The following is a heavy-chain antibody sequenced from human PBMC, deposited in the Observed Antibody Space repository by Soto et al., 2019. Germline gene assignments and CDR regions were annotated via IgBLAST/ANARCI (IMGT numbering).Heavy chain of an antibody. J-gene: IGHJ4*02. V-gene: IGHV3-23*01. CDR2: ISGSGGST. Sequence: GGSLRLSCAASGFTFSSYAMSWVRQAPGKGLEWVSAISGSGGSTFYADSVKGRFTISRDTSKNTLFLQMSSLRAEDTAVYYCTRVLSKTSGYYFDFWGQGTPVTVSS. D-gene: IGHD4-4*01. CDR1: GFTFSSYA. CDR3: TRVLSKTSGYYFDF.